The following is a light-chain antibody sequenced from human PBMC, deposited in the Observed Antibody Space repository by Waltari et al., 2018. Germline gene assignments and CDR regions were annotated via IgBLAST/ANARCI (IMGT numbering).Light chain of an antibody. CDR1: SSDVGGYNY. CDR3: CSFTSRSTWV. V-gene: IGLV2-14*01. Sequence: QSALTQPASVSGSPGQSITISCTGTSSDVGGYNYVSWYQQHPGKVPKLFIFDVSNSPSGVSNRFSGSKSGNTASLTISGLQAEDESDYYCCSFTSRSTWVFGGGTKLTVL. J-gene: IGLJ3*02. CDR2: DVS.